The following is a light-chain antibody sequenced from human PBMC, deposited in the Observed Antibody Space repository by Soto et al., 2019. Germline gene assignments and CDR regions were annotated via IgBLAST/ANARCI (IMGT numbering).Light chain of an antibody. CDR2: EVS. Sequence: QSALTQPPSASGSPGQSVTISCTGTSSDVGGYNYVSWYQQHPGKAPKLMIYEVSKRSSGVPDRLSGSKSGNTASLTVSGLQVEEEADYYCAAYTGSDTLVFGGGTKLTVL. CDR1: SSDVGGYNY. CDR3: AAYTGSDTLV. V-gene: IGLV2-8*01. J-gene: IGLJ2*01.